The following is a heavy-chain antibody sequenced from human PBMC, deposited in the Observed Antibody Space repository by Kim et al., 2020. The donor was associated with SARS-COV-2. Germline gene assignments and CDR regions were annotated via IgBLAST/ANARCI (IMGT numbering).Heavy chain of an antibody. J-gene: IGHJ3*02. Sequence: SETLSLTCTVSGYSISSGYYWGWIRQPPGKGLEWIGSIYHSGSTYYNPSLKSRVTISVDTSKNQFSLKLSSVTAADTAVYYCAGYPGIGKGADAFDIWGQGTMVTVSS. D-gene: IGHD6-13*01. CDR2: IYHSGST. V-gene: IGHV4-38-2*02. CDR1: GYSISSGYY. CDR3: AGYPGIGKGADAFDI.